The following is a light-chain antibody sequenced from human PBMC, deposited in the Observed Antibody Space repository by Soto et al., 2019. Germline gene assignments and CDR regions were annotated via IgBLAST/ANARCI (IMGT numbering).Light chain of an antibody. V-gene: IGKV1-12*01. CDR2: GAS. CDR3: QQARSYPT. Sequence: QRTQSPSSVSPSVGDRVTISCRAGQDVVNWLAWYQQKPGKPPQLRIFGASSLHNGVSSRFSGSGSGTDFTLTINNLQPEDSATYFCQQARSYPTFGQGTKVDI. J-gene: IGKJ1*01. CDR1: QDVVNW.